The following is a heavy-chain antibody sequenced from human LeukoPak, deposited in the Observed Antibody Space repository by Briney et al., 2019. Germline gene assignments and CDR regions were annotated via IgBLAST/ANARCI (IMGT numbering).Heavy chain of an antibody. V-gene: IGHV3-20*04. CDR1: GFTFDDYG. Sequence: GGSLRLSCAASGFTFDDYGMSWVRQAPGKGLEWVSGINWNGGSTGYTDSVKGRFTISRDTAKNSLYLQMNSLRAEDTALYYCARISGPGSGWTTLDHWGQGTLVTVSS. CDR3: ARISGPGSGWTTLDH. J-gene: IGHJ1*01. CDR2: INWNGGST. D-gene: IGHD6-19*01.